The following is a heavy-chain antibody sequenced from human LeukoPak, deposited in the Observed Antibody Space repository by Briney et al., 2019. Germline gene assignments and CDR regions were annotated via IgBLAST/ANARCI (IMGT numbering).Heavy chain of an antibody. CDR2: IKQDGTEK. CDR3: ARDAFPFGTPFDY. J-gene: IGHJ4*02. Sequence: SGGSLRLSCAASGFTFANYWMTWVRQAPGKGLEWVANIKQDGTEKFYVDSVKRRFTISRDNVKNSLYLQMNSLRVEDTAIYYCARDAFPFGTPFDYWGQGALVTVSS. CDR1: GFTFANYW. V-gene: IGHV3-7*01. D-gene: IGHD3-10*01.